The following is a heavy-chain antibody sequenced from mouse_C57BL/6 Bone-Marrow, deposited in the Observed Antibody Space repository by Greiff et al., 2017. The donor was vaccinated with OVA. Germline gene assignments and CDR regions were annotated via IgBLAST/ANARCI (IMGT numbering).Heavy chain of an antibody. Sequence: QVQLQQSGAELVRPGTSVKVSCKASGYAFTNYLIEWVKQRPGQGLEWIGVINPGSGGTNYNEKFKGKATLTADKSSSTAYMQLSSLTSEDSAVYFCARWGGVAYWGQGTLVTVSA. CDR1: GYAFTNYL. J-gene: IGHJ3*01. V-gene: IGHV1-54*01. CDR2: INPGSGGT. CDR3: ARWGGVAY.